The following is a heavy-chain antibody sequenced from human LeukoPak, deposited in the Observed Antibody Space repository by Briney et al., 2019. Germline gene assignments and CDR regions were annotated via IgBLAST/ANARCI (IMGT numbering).Heavy chain of an antibody. Sequence: SETLSLTCTVSGDSISSYYWNWIRQPPGKGLEWIAYIHDSGITNYNPSLKSRVIISVDMSKNQFSLTLSSVTAADTAVYCCTRFRWGSNWFDPWGQGTLVTVSS. D-gene: IGHD7-27*01. J-gene: IGHJ5*02. V-gene: IGHV4-59*01. CDR3: TRFRWGSNWFDP. CDR1: GDSISSYY. CDR2: IHDSGIT.